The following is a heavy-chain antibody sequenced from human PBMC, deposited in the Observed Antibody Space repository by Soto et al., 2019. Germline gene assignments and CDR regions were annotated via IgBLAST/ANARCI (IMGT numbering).Heavy chain of an antibody. CDR1: GFTFSDY. J-gene: IGHJ4*02. CDR2: ISSSGSTI. Sequence: QVQLVESGGGLVKPGGSLRLSCAASGFTFSDYMSWIRQAPGKGLEWVSYISSSGSTIYYADSVKGRFTLSRDNAKNSLYLQMNSLRAEDTAVYYCARDTVVFDYWGQGTLVTVAS. D-gene: IGHD4-17*01. V-gene: IGHV3-11*01. CDR3: ARDTVVFDY.